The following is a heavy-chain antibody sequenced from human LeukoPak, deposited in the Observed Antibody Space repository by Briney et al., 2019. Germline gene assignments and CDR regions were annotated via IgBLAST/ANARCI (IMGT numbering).Heavy chain of an antibody. CDR3: ARGPPNWGYDY. J-gene: IGHJ4*02. D-gene: IGHD7-27*01. CDR2: MSPNSGDT. V-gene: IGHV1-8*01. CDR1: GYTFTSYD. Sequence: ASVKVSCKAPGYTFTSYDFNWVRQATGQRPEWMGWMSPNSGDTGYAQKFQDRVTMTRNTSISTAYMELSSLRSDDTAVYYCARGPPNWGYDYWGPGTLVTVSS.